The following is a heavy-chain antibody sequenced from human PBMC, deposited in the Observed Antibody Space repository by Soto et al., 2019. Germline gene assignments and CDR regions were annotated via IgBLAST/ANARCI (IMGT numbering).Heavy chain of an antibody. Sequence: ETLSLTCGVSGYSIRSGYYWGWIRQPPGKGLEWIGSIYQSGTTYYNASLKSRITISVDTSKNQFSLTLSSVTAAETAVYYCARGSGDYYYGMDVWGQGTTVTVSS. J-gene: IGHJ6*02. D-gene: IGHD6-25*01. CDR3: ARGSGDYYYGMDV. V-gene: IGHV4-38-2*01. CDR1: GYSIRSGYY. CDR2: IYQSGTT.